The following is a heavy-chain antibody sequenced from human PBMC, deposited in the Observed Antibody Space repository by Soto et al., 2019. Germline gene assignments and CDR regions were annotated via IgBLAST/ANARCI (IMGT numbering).Heavy chain of an antibody. CDR3: ARTSSSWYYFDY. D-gene: IGHD6-13*01. J-gene: IGHJ4*02. CDR1: GGSISSYY. CDR2: IYYSGST. Sequence: SETLSLTCTVSGGSISSYYWSWIRQPPGKGLEWIGYIYYSGSTNYNPSLKSRVTISVDTSKNQFSLKLSSVTAADTAVYYCARTSSSWYYFDYWGQGTLVTVSS. V-gene: IGHV4-59*01.